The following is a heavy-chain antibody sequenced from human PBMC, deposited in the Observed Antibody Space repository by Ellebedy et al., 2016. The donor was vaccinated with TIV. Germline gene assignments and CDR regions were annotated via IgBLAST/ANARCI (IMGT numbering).Heavy chain of an antibody. V-gene: IGHV1-18*01. J-gene: IGHJ4*02. CDR2: ISAYNGNT. D-gene: IGHD1-26*01. Sequence: AASVKVSCKASLCTFSSYAINWVRQAPGQGLEWMGWISAYNGNTNYAQKLQGRVTMTTDTSTSTAYMELRSLRSDDTAVYYCAREGGAYYFDYWGQGTLVTVSS. CDR1: LCTFSSYA. CDR3: AREGGAYYFDY.